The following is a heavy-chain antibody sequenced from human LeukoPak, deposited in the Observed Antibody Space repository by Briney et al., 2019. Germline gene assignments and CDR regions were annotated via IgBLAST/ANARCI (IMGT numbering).Heavy chain of an antibody. CDR2: IRYDGSNK. CDR1: GFTFDDYG. Sequence: GGSLRLSCAASGFTFDDYGMHWVRQAPGKGLEWVAFIRYDGSNKYYADSVKGRFTISRDNSKNTLYLQMNSLRAEDTAVYYCAKDRGYCSSTSCILSTPWGQGTLVTVSS. D-gene: IGHD2-2*03. J-gene: IGHJ5*02. CDR3: AKDRGYCSSTSCILSTP. V-gene: IGHV3-30*02.